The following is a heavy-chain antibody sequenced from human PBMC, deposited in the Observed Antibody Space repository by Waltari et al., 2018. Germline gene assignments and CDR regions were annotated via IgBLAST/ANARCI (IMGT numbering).Heavy chain of an antibody. CDR1: GGSLSSSY. V-gene: IGHV4-4*07. D-gene: IGHD2-15*01. Sequence: QVQLQESGPGLVKPSEPLSLTCTVPGGSLSSSYWSWILQPAGKGLEWIGRIYTSGSTNYNPSLKSRVTMSVDTSKNQFSLKLSSVTAADTAVYYCARDSRGSTAYAFDIWGQGTMVTVSS. CDR2: IYTSGST. CDR3: ARDSRGSTAYAFDI. J-gene: IGHJ3*02.